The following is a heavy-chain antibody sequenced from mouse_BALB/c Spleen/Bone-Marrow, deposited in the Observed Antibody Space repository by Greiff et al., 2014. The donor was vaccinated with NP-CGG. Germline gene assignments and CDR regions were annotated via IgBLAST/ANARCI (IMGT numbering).Heavy chain of an antibody. J-gene: IGHJ2*01. CDR2: INPNNGRT. Sequence: QVHVKQSGAELVKPGASVKLSCKASGYTFTSYWMHWVKQRPGQGLEWIGEINPNNGRTNYNEKFKSKATLTVDKSSSTAYMQLSSLTSEDSAVYYCARRTTTVVATDYWGQGTTLTVSS. CDR1: GYTFTSYW. D-gene: IGHD1-1*01. CDR3: ARRTTTVVATDY. V-gene: IGHV1S81*02.